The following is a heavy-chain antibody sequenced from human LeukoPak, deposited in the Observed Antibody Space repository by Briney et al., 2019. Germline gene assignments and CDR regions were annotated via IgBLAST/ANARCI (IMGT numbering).Heavy chain of an antibody. Sequence: PGGSLRLSCTGSGFTFSTYTMNWVRQAPGKGLEWVSSISSSSSYIYYADSVKGRFTISRDNAKNSLYLQMNSLRAEDTAVYYCARARHYFTMIVVVLGYWGQGTLVTVSS. D-gene: IGHD3-22*01. CDR1: GFTFSTYT. V-gene: IGHV3-21*01. J-gene: IGHJ4*02. CDR2: ISSSSSYI. CDR3: ARARHYFTMIVVVLGY.